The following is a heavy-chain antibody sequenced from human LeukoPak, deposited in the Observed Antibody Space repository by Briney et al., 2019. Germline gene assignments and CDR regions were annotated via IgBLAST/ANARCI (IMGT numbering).Heavy chain of an antibody. CDR3: ARDTEYYYDSSGYPPFDY. V-gene: IGHV1-18*01. CDR2: ISPYNGNT. D-gene: IGHD3-22*01. Sequence: GASVKVSCKASGYTFTSYGISWVRQAPGQGLEWMGWISPYNGNTNYAQKLQGRVTMTTDTSTSTAYMELRSLRSDDTAVYYCARDTEYYYDSSGYPPFDYWGQGTLVTVSS. J-gene: IGHJ4*02. CDR1: GYTFTSYG.